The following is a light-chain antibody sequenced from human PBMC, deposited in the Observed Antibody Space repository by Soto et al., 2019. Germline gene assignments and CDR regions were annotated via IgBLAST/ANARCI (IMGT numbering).Light chain of an antibody. J-gene: IGKJ1*01. CDR1: QGISNY. CDR3: QKYNSAVWT. Sequence: DIQMTQSPSSLSASVGDRVTITCRASQGISNYLAWYQQKPGKVPKLLIYAASNLQSGVPSRFSGSGSGTVFTLTISLLQPEDVATYYYQKYNSAVWTFGQGTKVEIK. V-gene: IGKV1-27*01. CDR2: AAS.